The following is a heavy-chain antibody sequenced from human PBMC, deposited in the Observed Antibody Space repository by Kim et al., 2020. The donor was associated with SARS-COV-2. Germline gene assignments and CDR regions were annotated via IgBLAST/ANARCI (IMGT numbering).Heavy chain of an antibody. CDR2: INHSGST. J-gene: IGHJ5*02. CDR1: GGSFSGYY. CDR3: ARGRAAAGKDNWFDP. D-gene: IGHD6-13*01. Sequence: SRTLSLTCAVYGGSFSGYYWSWIRQPPGKGLEWIGEINHSGSTNYNPSLKSRVTISVDTSKNQFSLKLSSVTAADTAVYYCARGRAAAGKDNWFDPWGQGTLVTVSS. V-gene: IGHV4-34*01.